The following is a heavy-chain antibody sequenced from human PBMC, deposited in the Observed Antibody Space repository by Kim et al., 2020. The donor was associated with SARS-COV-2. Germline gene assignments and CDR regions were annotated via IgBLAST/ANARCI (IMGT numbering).Heavy chain of an antibody. CDR1: GFTFSSYG. J-gene: IGHJ4*02. V-gene: IGHV3-30*18. D-gene: IGHD3-9*01. CDR2: ISYDGSNK. CDR3: AKDYDILTGFDY. Sequence: GGSLRLSCAASGFTFSSYGMHWVRQAPGKGLEWVAVISYDGSNKYYADSVKGRFTISRDNSKNTLYLQMNSLRAEDTAVYYCAKDYDILTGFDYWGQGTL.